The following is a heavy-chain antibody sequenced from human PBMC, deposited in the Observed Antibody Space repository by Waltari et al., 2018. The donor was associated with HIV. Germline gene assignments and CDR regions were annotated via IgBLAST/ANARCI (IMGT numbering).Heavy chain of an antibody. V-gene: IGHV4-34*01. Sequence: QVQLQQWGAGLLQPSETLSLTCAVYGWSLSGYYLTWPRQPPGKGLEWIGEISHSGSTDYNPSFKSRVTISIDTSKRQFSLRMTSVTAADTGLYFCARGDFADLVDDYGDYVRPHSWFDPWGQGTLVTV. CDR1: GWSLSGYY. D-gene: IGHD4-17*01. CDR2: ISHSGST. J-gene: IGHJ5*02. CDR3: ARGDFADLVDDYGDYVRPHSWFDP.